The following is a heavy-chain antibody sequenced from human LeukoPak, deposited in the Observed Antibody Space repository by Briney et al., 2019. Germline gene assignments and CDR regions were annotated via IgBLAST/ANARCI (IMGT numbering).Heavy chain of an antibody. J-gene: IGHJ4*02. CDR1: GFTFSSYT. CDR2: ISGSGGIT. CDR3: AKDHGGPR. D-gene: IGHD2-15*01. Sequence: GGSLRLSCAASGFTFSSYTMSWVRQAPGKGLEGVASISGSGGITYYSDSVKGRFTISRDNSKNTLYVQMSSLRVEDTAIYYCAKDHGGPRWGQGTLVTVSS. V-gene: IGHV3-23*01.